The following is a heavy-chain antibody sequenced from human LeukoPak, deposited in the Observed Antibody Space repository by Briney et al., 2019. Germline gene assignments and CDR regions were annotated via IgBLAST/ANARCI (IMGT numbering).Heavy chain of an antibody. J-gene: IGHJ5*02. CDR1: GGSFSGYY. V-gene: IGHV4-34*01. Sequence: PSETLSLTCAVYGGSFSGYYWSWIRQPPGKGLEWIGEINHSGSTNYNPSLKSRVTISVDTSKNQFSLKLSSVTAADTAVYYCARSLWFGELSRPSPYNWFDPWGQGTLVTVSS. CDR2: INHSGST. D-gene: IGHD3-10*01. CDR3: ARSLWFGELSRPSPYNWFDP.